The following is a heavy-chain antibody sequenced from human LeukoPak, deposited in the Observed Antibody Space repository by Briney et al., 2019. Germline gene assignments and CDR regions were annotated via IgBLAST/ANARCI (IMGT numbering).Heavy chain of an antibody. CDR2: ISSSSSYI. CDR3: ASAAVAGRNY. J-gene: IGHJ4*02. Sequence: GGSLRLSCAASGFTFSSYSMNWVRQAPGKGLEWVSSISSSSSYIYYADSVKGRFTISRDNAKNSLYLQMNSLRTEDTAVYYCASAAVAGRNYWGQGTLVTVSS. D-gene: IGHD6-19*01. CDR1: GFTFSSYS. V-gene: IGHV3-21*01.